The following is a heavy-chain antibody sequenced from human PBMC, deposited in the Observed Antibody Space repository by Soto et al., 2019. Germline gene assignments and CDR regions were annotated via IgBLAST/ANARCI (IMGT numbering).Heavy chain of an antibody. CDR3: AEEFRHGDYSQVFDY. Sequence: GGSLRLSCAASGFTFSSYAMSWVRQAPGKGLEWVSAISGSGGSTFYADSVKGRFTISRDNSKNTLYLQMNSLRAEDSAVYYCAEEFRHGDYSQVFDYWGQEALDTASS. CDR2: ISGSGGST. CDR1: GFTFSSYA. J-gene: IGHJ4*02. V-gene: IGHV3-23*01. D-gene: IGHD4-17*01.